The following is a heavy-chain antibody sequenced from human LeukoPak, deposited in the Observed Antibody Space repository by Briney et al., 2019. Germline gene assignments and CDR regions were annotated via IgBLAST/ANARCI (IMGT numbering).Heavy chain of an antibody. CDR3: ARHGVGITIFP. J-gene: IGHJ3*01. D-gene: IGHD3-9*01. V-gene: IGHV5-10-1*01. CDR1: GYSFTSYW. Sequence: GESLKISCEGSGYSFTSYWISWVRQMPGEGLEWMGRIDPSDSYTNYSPSFQGHVTISADKSISTAYLQWSSLKASDTAMYYCARHGVGITIFPWGQGTMVTVSS. CDR2: IDPSDSYT.